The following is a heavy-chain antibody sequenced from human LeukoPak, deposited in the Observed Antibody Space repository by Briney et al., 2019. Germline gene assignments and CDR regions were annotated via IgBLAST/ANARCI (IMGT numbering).Heavy chain of an antibody. V-gene: IGHV3-30*18. D-gene: IGHD2-2*02. CDR2: ISYDGSNK. CDR1: GFTFSSYG. CDR3: AKDLADIVVVPAAIPSYYYYYGMDV. Sequence: GGSLRLSCAASGFTFSSYGMHWVRQAPGKGLEWVAVISYDGSNKYYADSVKGRFTISRDNSKNTLYLQMNSLRAEDTAVYYCAKDLADIVVVPAAIPSYYYYYGMDVWGQGTTVTVSS. J-gene: IGHJ6*02.